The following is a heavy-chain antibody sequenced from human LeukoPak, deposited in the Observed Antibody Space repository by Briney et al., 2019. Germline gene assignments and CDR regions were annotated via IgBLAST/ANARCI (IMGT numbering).Heavy chain of an antibody. D-gene: IGHD5-24*01. V-gene: IGHV3-30*04. CDR2: LSYDDTNE. CDR1: EFIFSGSA. J-gene: IGHJ4*02. CDR3: AKDRRNGDNLAFHFDY. Sequence: GGSLRLSCAACEFIFSGSAMHSVRQAPGKGLEWVAILSYDDTNEYYADSVAGRFTISRDNSKNTLYLQMNSLRPDDTAVYYCAKDRRNGDNLAFHFDYWGQGTLVTVSS.